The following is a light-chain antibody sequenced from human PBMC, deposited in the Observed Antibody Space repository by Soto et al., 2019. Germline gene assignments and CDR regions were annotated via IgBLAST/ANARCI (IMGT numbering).Light chain of an antibody. CDR2: GAS. CDR1: QSVTNSY. V-gene: IGKV3-20*01. J-gene: IGKJ1*01. CDR3: RQYGSSRWT. Sequence: EIVMTQSPVTLSVSPGERATLSCRASQSVTNSYLAWYQQKPGQAPRLLIYGASTRATGIPARFSGSGSGTDFTLTISRLEPEDFAVYYCRQYGSSRWTFGQGTKVDI.